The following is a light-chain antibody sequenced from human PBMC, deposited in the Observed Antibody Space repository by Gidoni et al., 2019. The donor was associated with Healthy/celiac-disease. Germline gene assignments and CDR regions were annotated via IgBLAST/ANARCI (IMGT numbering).Light chain of an antibody. J-gene: IGKJ1*01. CDR2: AAS. CDR1: QSISSY. V-gene: IGKV1-39*01. CDR3: QQSYSTPPWT. Sequence: DIHMTQSPSSLSASVGDRVTITCRASQSISSYLNWYQQKPGKAPKLLIYAASSLQSGVPSRFSGSGSGTDFTLTISSLQTEDFGTYYCQQSYSTPPWTFGQGTKVEIK.